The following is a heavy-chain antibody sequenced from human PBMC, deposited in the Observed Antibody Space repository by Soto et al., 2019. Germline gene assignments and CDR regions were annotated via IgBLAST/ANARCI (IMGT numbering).Heavy chain of an antibody. Sequence: TGSAGTLSPCCNYLCRLRKQPGKGMEWIGSIYYSGSTYYNPSLKSRVTIPVDKSKNQLSLTLSSVTAADTAVYFCAREFLGVAARYGMDVGGQGTTVT. J-gene: IGHJ6*02. CDR2: IYYSGST. CDR3: AREFLGVAARYGMDV. CDR1: AGTLSPCCNY. V-gene: IGHV4-39*02. D-gene: IGHD3-16*01.